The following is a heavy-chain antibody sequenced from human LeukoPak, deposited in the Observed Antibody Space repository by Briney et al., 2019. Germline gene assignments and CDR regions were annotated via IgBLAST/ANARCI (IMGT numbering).Heavy chain of an antibody. Sequence: PGGSLRLSCAASGFSFTSYAMSWVRQAPGKGLEWVSGIGGSGGSTNYAYSVKGRFTISRDNSKDTLYLQMNSLRAKDTAVYYCAKGPLIEVAGTTWDYWGQGTLVIVSS. CDR2: IGGSGGST. CDR1: GFSFTSYA. J-gene: IGHJ4*02. V-gene: IGHV3-23*01. D-gene: IGHD6-19*01. CDR3: AKGPLIEVAGTTWDY.